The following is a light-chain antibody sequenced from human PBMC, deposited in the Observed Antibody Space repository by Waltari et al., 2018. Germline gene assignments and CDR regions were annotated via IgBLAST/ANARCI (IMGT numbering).Light chain of an antibody. CDR1: QSALYGPTHKNY. CDR3: HQYYNTPRT. Sequence: DIVMMQSPDSLAVSLGESATIHCSSSQSALYGPTHKNYLAWYQQKPGQPPKLLIYWASTRESGVPDRFSGSGSGTDFTLTISSLQAEDVAVYYCHQYYNTPRTFGQGTKVEIK. J-gene: IGKJ1*01. CDR2: WAS. V-gene: IGKV4-1*01.